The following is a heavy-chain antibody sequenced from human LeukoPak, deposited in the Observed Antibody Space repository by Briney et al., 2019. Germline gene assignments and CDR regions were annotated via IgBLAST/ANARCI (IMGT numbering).Heavy chain of an antibody. V-gene: IGHV3-30-3*01. CDR2: ISYDGSNK. Sequence: GRSQRLSCAASGFTFSSYAMHWVRQAPGKGLEWVAVISYDGSNKYYADSVKGRFTISRDNSKNSLYLQMNSLRAEDTALYYCAKGRQELRSFYYYYYGMDVWGQGTTVTVSS. D-gene: IGHD1-26*01. J-gene: IGHJ6*02. CDR3: AKGRQELRSFYYYYYGMDV. CDR1: GFTFSSYA.